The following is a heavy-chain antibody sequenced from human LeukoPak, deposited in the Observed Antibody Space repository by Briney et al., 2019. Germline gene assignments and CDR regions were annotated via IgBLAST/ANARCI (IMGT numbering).Heavy chain of an antibody. V-gene: IGHV3-33*01. CDR3: ARDKGRGRYFDY. Sequence: GTSLRLSCAASGFTFSSYGMHWVRQAPGKGLEWVAVTWYDGSNIHYGDSVKGRFTISRDNPKNTLYLQMNNLRVEDTAVYYCARDKGRGRYFDYWGQGNLVIVSS. CDR2: TWYDGSNI. J-gene: IGHJ4*02. CDR1: GFTFSSYG. D-gene: IGHD3-16*01.